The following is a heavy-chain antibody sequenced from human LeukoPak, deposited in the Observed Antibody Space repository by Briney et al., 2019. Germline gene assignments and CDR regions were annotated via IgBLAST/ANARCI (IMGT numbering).Heavy chain of an antibody. D-gene: IGHD7-27*01. J-gene: IGHJ4*02. CDR2: ISGSGGST. V-gene: IGHV3-23*01. Sequence: GGSLRLSCAASGFTFSSYAMSWVRQAPGKGLEWVSAISGSGGSTYYADSVKGRFTISRDNSKNTLYLQMNSLRAEDTAVYYCARDGQLTGQSKFDYWGQGTLVAVSS. CDR3: ARDGQLTGQSKFDY. CDR1: GFTFSSYA.